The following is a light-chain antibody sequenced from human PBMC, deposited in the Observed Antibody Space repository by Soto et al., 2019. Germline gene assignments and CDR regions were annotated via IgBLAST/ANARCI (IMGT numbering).Light chain of an antibody. Sequence: AIQMTQSPSSLSASVGDRVTITCRASQGIRNDLAWYQQKPGIAPKLLISAASSLQSGVPSRFSGSGSGTDFTLTISSLQPEDFATYYCLQDYNYPHTFGQGTKLEIK. V-gene: IGKV1-6*01. CDR3: LQDYNYPHT. CDR1: QGIRND. J-gene: IGKJ2*01. CDR2: AAS.